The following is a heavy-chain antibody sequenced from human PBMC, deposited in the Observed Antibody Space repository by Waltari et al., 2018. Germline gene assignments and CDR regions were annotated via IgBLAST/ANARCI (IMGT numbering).Heavy chain of an antibody. D-gene: IGHD4-17*01. CDR1: GFTFNNNN. V-gene: IGHV3-21*01. CDR3: ASCTGDDDAFDI. CDR2: ISSSSSYI. Sequence: EVQLVEYGGGLVKPGGSLRLYCAASGFTFNNNNMNRVRKAPGKGLEWFSSISSSSSYIYYADSVKGRFTISRDNAKNSLYLQMNSLRAEDTAVYYCASCTGDDDAFDIWGQGTMVTVSS. J-gene: IGHJ3*02.